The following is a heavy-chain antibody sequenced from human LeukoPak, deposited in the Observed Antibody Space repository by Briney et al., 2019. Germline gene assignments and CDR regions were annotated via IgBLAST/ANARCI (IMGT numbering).Heavy chain of an antibody. CDR3: AGTDIELVVASY. CDR1: GFTFGDYA. V-gene: IGHV3-49*03. CDR2: FRSKAYGGTT. Sequence: GGSVRLSCTASGFTFGDYAMSWFRQAPGKGLEWVGFFRSKAYGGTTEYAASVKGRFTISRDDSKSIAYLQMNSLKTEDTAVYYCAGTDIELVVASYWGQGTLVTVSS. D-gene: IGHD2-15*01. J-gene: IGHJ4*02.